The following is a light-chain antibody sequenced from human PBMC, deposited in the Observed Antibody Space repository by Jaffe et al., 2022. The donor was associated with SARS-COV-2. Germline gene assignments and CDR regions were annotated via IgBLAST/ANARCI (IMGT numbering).Light chain of an antibody. J-gene: IGLJ3*02. CDR3: QSYDISLSGSV. Sequence: QSVLTQPPSVSGAPGQRVTISCTGTSSNIGAGYDVQWYHQLPGTAPKLLIYGKNNRPSGVSGRFSASKSGTSASLVISGLQAEDEADYYCQSYDISLSGSVFGGGTQLTVL. CDR2: GKN. CDR1: SSNIGAGYD. V-gene: IGLV1-40*01.